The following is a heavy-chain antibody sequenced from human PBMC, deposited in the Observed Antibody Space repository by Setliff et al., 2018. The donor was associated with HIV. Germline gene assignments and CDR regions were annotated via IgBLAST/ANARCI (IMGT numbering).Heavy chain of an antibody. CDR3: ASDYSSRHDAFDL. Sequence: SSETLSLTCAVYGGSFSGYYWSWIRQPPGKGLEWIGKINLGGSTSYNPSLKSRVTISIDTSKNRFSLNLSSVTAADTAVYYCASDYSSRHDAFDLWGQGTVVTVSS. V-gene: IGHV4-34*01. CDR2: INLGGST. J-gene: IGHJ3*01. D-gene: IGHD6-13*01. CDR1: GGSFSGYY.